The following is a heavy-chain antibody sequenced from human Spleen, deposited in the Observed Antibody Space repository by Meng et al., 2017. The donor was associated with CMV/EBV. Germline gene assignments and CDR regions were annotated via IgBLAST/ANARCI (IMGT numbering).Heavy chain of an antibody. J-gene: IGHJ4*02. CDR1: GFTFSSYS. Sequence: GESLKISCAASGFTFSSYSMDWVRQAPGKGLEWLSYISGSGSTIYYADSVRGRFTISRDNAKNSLYLQLNSLRADDTAMYYCASIGEKSYLDYWGQGTLVTVSS. CDR3: ASIGEKSYLDY. CDR2: ISGSGSTI. V-gene: IGHV3-48*04. D-gene: IGHD3-3*01.